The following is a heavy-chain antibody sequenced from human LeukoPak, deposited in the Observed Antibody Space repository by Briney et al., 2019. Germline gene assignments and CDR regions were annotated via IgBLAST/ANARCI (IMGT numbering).Heavy chain of an antibody. D-gene: IGHD2-15*01. Sequence: GRSLSLSCTASGFTFGDYAISWVRQAPGKGLEWVGFIRNRAYGGTTEHAASVKGRFTISRDDSKSIAYLQMNSLRTEDTAVYYCTRLVGYCSGGSCYEKVVFHYWGQGTLVTVSS. J-gene: IGHJ4*02. CDR1: GFTFGDYA. V-gene: IGHV3-49*04. CDR2: IRNRAYGGTT. CDR3: TRLVGYCSGGSCYEKVVFHY.